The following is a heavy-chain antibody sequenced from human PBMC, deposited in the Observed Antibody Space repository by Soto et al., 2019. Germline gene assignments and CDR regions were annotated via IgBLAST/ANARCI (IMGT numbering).Heavy chain of an antibody. CDR2: IIPIFGTA. CDR1: GGTFSSYA. V-gene: IGHV1-69*01. J-gene: IGHJ6*02. D-gene: IGHD3-22*01. Sequence: QVQLVQSGAEVKKPGSSVKVSCKASGGTFSSYAISWVRQAPGQGLEWMGGIIPIFGTANYEQKFQGRVTITAYESTSTAYMELSSLRSEDTAVYYCARVTPGYYDSSGLPTVWGQGTTVTVSS. CDR3: ARVTPGYYDSSGLPTV.